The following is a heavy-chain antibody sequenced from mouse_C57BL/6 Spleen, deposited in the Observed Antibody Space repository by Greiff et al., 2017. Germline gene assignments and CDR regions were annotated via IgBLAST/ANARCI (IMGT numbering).Heavy chain of an antibody. CDR2: ILPGSGST. CDR3: ALEGTTVVAEYYFDY. Sequence: QVQLQQSGAELMKPGASVKLSCKATGYTFTGYWIEWVKQRPGHGLEWIGEILPGSGSTNYNEKFKGKATLTADTSSNTAYMQLSSLTTEDSAIYYCALEGTTVVAEYYFDYWGQGTTLTVSS. D-gene: IGHD1-1*01. J-gene: IGHJ2*01. V-gene: IGHV1-9*01. CDR1: GYTFTGYW.